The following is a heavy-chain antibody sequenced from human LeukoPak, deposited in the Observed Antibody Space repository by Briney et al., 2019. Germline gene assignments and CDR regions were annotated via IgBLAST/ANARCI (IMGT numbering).Heavy chain of an antibody. Sequence: GGSLRLSCAASGFTFSSYAMSWVRQAPGKGLEWVSTITSSGGNTYYADSVMGRFTISRDNSKNTLYLQMNSLRAEDTAVYYCAKAREYYDSDYWGQGTLVTVSS. CDR2: ITSSGGNT. CDR3: AKAREYYDSDY. CDR1: GFTFSSYA. D-gene: IGHD3-22*01. V-gene: IGHV3-23*01. J-gene: IGHJ4*02.